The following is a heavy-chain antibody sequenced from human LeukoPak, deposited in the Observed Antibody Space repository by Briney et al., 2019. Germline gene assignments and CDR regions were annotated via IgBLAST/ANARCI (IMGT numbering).Heavy chain of an antibody. CDR3: ARDRESTFDY. CDR2: IYYSGST. Sequence: PSETLSLTYTVSGGSISSYYWSWIRQPPGKGLEWIGYIYYSGSTNYNPSLKSRVTISVDTSKNQFSLKLSSVTAADTAVYYCARDRESTFDYWGQGTLVTVSS. CDR1: GGSISSYY. D-gene: IGHD3-10*01. J-gene: IGHJ4*02. V-gene: IGHV4-59*01.